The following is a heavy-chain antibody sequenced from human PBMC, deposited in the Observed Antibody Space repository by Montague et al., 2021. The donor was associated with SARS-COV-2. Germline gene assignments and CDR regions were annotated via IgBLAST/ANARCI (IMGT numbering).Heavy chain of an antibody. D-gene: IGHD4-17*01. Sequence: SETLSLTCTVSGGSISSYYWNWIRQPPGKGLEWIGYIYSSGSTNYYPSLKSRVTISVDTSKNQVSLKLSSVTAADTAVYYCARAVGYGDPFDYWGQGTLVTVSS. J-gene: IGHJ4*02. CDR1: GGSISSYY. CDR3: ARAVGYGDPFDY. V-gene: IGHV4-59*01. CDR2: IYSSGST.